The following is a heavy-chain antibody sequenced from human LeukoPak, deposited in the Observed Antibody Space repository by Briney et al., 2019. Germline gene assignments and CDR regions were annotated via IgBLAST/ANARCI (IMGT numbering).Heavy chain of an antibody. CDR3: ASPAKYSDTWYFDY. Sequence: GESLRLSCAASGFTFSSYRMSWVRQAPGKGLEWVANIKGDGSEKYYVDSVKGRFTISRDNAKNSLYLQMNSLRAEDTAVYYCASPAKYSDTWYFDYWGRGTLVTVSS. D-gene: IGHD6-6*01. CDR1: GFTFSSYR. V-gene: IGHV3-7*01. J-gene: IGHJ4*02. CDR2: IKGDGSEK.